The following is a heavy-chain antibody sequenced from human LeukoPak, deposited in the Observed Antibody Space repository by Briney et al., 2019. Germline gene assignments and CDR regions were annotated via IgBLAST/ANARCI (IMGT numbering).Heavy chain of an antibody. V-gene: IGHV3-30-3*01. CDR2: ISYDGSNK. CDR1: GFTFSSYA. J-gene: IGHJ4*02. D-gene: IGHD1-26*01. CDR3: ARDQEGHWIVGATLDY. Sequence: GRSLRLSCAASGFTFSSYAMHWVRQAPGKGLEWVAVISYDGSNKYYADSVKGRFTISRDNSKNTLYLQMNSLRAEDTAVYYCARDQEGHWIVGATLDYWGQGTLVTVSS.